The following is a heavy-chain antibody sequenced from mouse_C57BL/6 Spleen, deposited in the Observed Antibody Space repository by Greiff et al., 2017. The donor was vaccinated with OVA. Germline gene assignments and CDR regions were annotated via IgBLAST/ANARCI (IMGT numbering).Heavy chain of an antibody. Sequence: VKLVESGPGLVQPSQSLSITCTVSGFSLTSYGVHWVRQSPGKGLEWLGVIWRGGSTDYNAAFMSRLSITKDNSKSQVFFKMNSLQADDTAIYYCAKNTPPYYGSSYGYFDVWGTGTTVTVSS. J-gene: IGHJ1*03. CDR1: GFSLTSYG. CDR2: IWRGGST. V-gene: IGHV2-5*01. D-gene: IGHD1-1*01. CDR3: AKNTPPYYGSSYGYFDV.